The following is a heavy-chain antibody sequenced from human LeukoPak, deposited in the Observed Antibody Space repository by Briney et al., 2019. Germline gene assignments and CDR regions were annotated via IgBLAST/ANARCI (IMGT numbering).Heavy chain of an antibody. V-gene: IGHV1-8*01. Sequence: ASVKVSCKASGYTFTSYDINWVRQATGQGLEWMGWMNPNSGYTGYAQKFQGRVTMTRNTSISTAYMELSSLRSEDTAVYYCARVGDSSGYYHIDYWGQGNLVTVSS. CDR3: ARVGDSSGYYHIDY. D-gene: IGHD3-22*01. CDR1: GYTFTSYD. J-gene: IGHJ4*02. CDR2: MNPNSGYT.